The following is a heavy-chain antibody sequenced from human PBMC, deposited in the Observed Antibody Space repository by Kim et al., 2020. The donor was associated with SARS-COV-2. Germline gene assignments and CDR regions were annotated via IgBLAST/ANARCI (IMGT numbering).Heavy chain of an antibody. Sequence: SETLSLTCAVSGGSISSDAWWSWVRQPPGKGLEWLGEIYHSGSTNYNPSLKSRVTISVDKSKNHFSLNLSSVTAADMAVYYCARISSGNYLFWGQGTAVTVSS. CDR1: GGSISSDAW. D-gene: IGHD1-26*01. V-gene: IGHV4-4*02. CDR3: ARISSGNYLF. CDR2: IYHSGST. J-gene: IGHJ6*02.